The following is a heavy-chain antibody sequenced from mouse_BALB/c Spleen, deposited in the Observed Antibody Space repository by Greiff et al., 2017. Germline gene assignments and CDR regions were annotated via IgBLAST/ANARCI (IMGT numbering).Heavy chain of an antibody. Sequence: EVKLVESGGGLVQPGGSRKLSCAASGFTFSSFGMHWVRQAPEKGLEWVAYISSGSSTIYYADTVKGRFTISRDNPKNTLFLQMTSLRSEDTAMYYCASLPPFAYWGQGTLVTVSA. D-gene: IGHD2-10*01. V-gene: IGHV5-17*02. CDR1: GFTFSSFG. J-gene: IGHJ3*01. CDR2: ISSGSSTI. CDR3: ASLPPFAY.